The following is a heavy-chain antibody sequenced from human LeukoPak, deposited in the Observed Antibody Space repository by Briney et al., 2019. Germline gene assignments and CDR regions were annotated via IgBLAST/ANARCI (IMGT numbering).Heavy chain of an antibody. D-gene: IGHD3-9*01. J-gene: IGHJ4*02. CDR2: ISGSGGST. V-gene: IGHV3-23*01. CDR3: AKELMTYYDILTGYSSHDY. CDR1: GFTFSSYG. Sequence: GGSLRLSCAASGFTFSSYGMSWVRQAPGKGLEWVSAISGSGGSTYYADSVKGRFTISRDNSKNTLYLQMNRLRAEDTAVYYCAKELMTYYDILTGYSSHDYWGQGTLVTVSS.